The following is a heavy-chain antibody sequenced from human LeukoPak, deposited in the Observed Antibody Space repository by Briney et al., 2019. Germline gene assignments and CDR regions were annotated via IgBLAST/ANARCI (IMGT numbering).Heavy chain of an antibody. J-gene: IGHJ4*02. D-gene: IGHD5-18*01. CDR2: IIPIFGTA. V-gene: IGHV1-69*01. Sequence: SVKVSCKASGGTFSSYAISWVRQAPEQGLEWMGGIIPIFGTANYAQKFQGRVTITADESTSTAYMKLSSLRSEDTAVYYCARAMGKARKSGYSYGYFDYWGQGTLVTVSS. CDR3: ARAMGKARKSGYSYGYFDY. CDR1: GGTFSSYA.